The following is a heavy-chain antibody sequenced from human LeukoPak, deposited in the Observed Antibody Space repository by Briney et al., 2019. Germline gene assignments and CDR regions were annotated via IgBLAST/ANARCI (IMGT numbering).Heavy chain of an antibody. V-gene: IGHV1-69*13. D-gene: IGHD2-2*01. CDR2: IIPIFGTA. CDR1: GGTFSSYA. CDR3: ARDLVGDYYGMDV. J-gene: IGHJ6*02. Sequence: GASVKVFCKASGGTFSSYAISWVRQAPGQGLGWMGGIIPIFGTANYAQKFQGRVTITADESTSTAYMELSSLRSEDTAVYYCARDLVGDYYGMDVWGQGTTVTVSS.